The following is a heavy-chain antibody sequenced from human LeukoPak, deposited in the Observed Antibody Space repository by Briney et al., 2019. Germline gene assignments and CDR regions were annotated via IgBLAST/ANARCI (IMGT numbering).Heavy chain of an antibody. J-gene: IGHJ4*02. CDR2: IYYSGST. CDR3: ARLAASCSSSSCSFDY. D-gene: IGHD2-2*01. CDR1: GGSISSSSYY. Sequence: PSETLSLTCTVSGGSISSSSYYWGWIRQPPGKGLEWIVNIYYSGSTYYNPSLKSRVTISVDTSKNQFSLKLSSVTAADTAVYSCARLAASCSSSSCSFDYWGQGTLVTVSS. V-gene: IGHV4-39*01.